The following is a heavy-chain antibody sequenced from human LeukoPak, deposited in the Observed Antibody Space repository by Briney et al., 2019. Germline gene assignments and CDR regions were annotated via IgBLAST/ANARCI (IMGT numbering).Heavy chain of an antibody. D-gene: IGHD2-15*01. V-gene: IGHV3-64*01. CDR1: GFTFSTYA. Sequence: PGGSLRLSCAASGFTFSTYAMHWVRQAPGKGLEYASSITSNGDNTFYANSVKGRFTISRDNSKNTLYLQMGSLRAEDMAVYYCARDRSGSGDYWGQGTLVTVSS. CDR2: ITSNGDNT. CDR3: ARDRSGSGDY. J-gene: IGHJ4*02.